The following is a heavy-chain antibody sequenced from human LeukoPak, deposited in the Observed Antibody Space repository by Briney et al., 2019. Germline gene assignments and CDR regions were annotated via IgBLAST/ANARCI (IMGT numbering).Heavy chain of an antibody. CDR1: GFTFSSYS. J-gene: IGHJ4*02. CDR2: ISSSSSTI. Sequence: PGGSLRLSCAASGFTFSSYSMNWVRQAPGKGLEWVSYISSSSSTIYYADSVKGRFTISRDNAKNSLYLQMNSLRAEDTAVYYCARDRVAEAFDYWGQGTLVTVSS. V-gene: IGHV3-48*01. D-gene: IGHD2-15*01. CDR3: ARDRVAEAFDY.